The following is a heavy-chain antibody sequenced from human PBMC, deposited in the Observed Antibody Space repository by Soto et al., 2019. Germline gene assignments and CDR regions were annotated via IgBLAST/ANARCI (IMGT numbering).Heavy chain of an antibody. Sequence: QVQLVQSGAEVKKPGSSVKVSCKASGGTFSSYTISWVRQAPGQGLEWMGRIIPILGIANYAQKFQGRVTITADKSTSTAYMELSSLRSEDTALYYCAREYCSGGSCYSHYYGMDVWGQGTTVTVSS. D-gene: IGHD2-15*01. J-gene: IGHJ6*02. CDR2: IIPILGIA. CDR3: AREYCSGGSCYSHYYGMDV. V-gene: IGHV1-69*02. CDR1: GGTFSSYT.